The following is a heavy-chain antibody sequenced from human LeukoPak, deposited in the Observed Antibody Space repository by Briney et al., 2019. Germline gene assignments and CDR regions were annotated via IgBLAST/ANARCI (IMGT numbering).Heavy chain of an antibody. CDR2: IWYDGSNK. CDR1: GFTFSSYG. Sequence: GGSLRLSCAASGFTFSSYGMHWVRQAPGKGLEWVAVIWYDGSNKYCADSVKGRFTISRDNSKNTLYLQMNSLRAEDTAVYYCAKDNESSGWHYYYYMDVWGKGTTVTVSS. CDR3: AKDNESSGWHYYYYMDV. J-gene: IGHJ6*03. V-gene: IGHV3-33*06. D-gene: IGHD6-19*01.